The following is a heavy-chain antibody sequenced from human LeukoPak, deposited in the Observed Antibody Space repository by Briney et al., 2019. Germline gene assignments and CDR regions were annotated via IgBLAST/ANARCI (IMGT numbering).Heavy chain of an antibody. CDR3: ARADYDSGGYHFDY. V-gene: IGHV3-74*01. CDR2: IDTDGTTT. D-gene: IGHD3-22*01. Sequence: GGSLRLSCVASGFTFSSYWMHWVRQAPGKGLVWVSRIDTDGTTTNYADSVKGRFTISRDDAKNTAFLQMNILRPEDTAVYYCARADYDSGGYHFDYWGQGALVTVSS. CDR1: GFTFSSYW. J-gene: IGHJ4*02.